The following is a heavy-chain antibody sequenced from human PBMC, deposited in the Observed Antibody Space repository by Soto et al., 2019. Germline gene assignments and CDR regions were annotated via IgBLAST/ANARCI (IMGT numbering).Heavy chain of an antibody. D-gene: IGHD1-1*01. Sequence: QVQLVQSGAEVKKPGASVKVSCKASGYTFTSYYMYWVRQAPGQGLEWMGRIYHSGGSTDYAQKFQGRVTITRETSTSTAYMELSSLSSEDTAVYYCGRLFAGNWNDDPSGGAFDIWGQGTKVTVSS. CDR1: GYTFTSYY. CDR3: GRLFAGNWNDDPSGGAFDI. J-gene: IGHJ3*02. V-gene: IGHV1-46*03. CDR2: IYHSGGST.